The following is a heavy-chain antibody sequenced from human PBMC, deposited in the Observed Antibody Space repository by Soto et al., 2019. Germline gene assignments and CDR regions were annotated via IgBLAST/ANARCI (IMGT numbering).Heavy chain of an antibody. V-gene: IGHV1-3*01. CDR3: ARASAYSSSWYSSNYYFDY. D-gene: IGHD6-13*01. Sequence: ASVKVSCKASGYTFPSYAMHWVRQAPGQRLEWMGWINAGNGNTKYSQKFQGRVTITRDTSASTAYMELSSLRSEDTAVYYCARASAYSSSWYSSNYYFDYWGQGTLVTVSS. CDR1: GYTFPSYA. CDR2: INAGNGNT. J-gene: IGHJ4*02.